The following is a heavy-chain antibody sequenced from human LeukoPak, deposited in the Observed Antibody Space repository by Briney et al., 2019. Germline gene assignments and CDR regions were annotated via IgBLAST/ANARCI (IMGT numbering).Heavy chain of an antibody. CDR1: GGSISSYY. J-gene: IGHJ5*02. CDR2: IYYSGST. Sequence: PSETLSLTCTVSGGSISSYYWSWIRQPPGKGLEWIGYIYYSGSTNYNPSLKSRVNMSVDTSKNQFSLKLSSVTAADTAVYYCARVTDPRYNWFDPWGQGTLVTVSS. CDR3: ARVTDPRYNWFDP. V-gene: IGHV4-59*12. D-gene: IGHD2-21*02.